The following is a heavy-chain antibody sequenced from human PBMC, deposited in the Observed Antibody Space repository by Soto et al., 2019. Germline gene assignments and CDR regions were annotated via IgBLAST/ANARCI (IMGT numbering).Heavy chain of an antibody. Sequence: PGGSLRLSCAASGFTFSSYSMNWVRQAPGKGLEWVSSISSSSYIYYADSVKGRFTISRDNAKNSLYLQMNSLRAEDTAVYYCAREITQPLPSIAARTKWSYFDYWGQGTLVTVSS. CDR1: GFTFSSYS. CDR2: ISSSSYI. J-gene: IGHJ4*02. D-gene: IGHD6-6*01. CDR3: AREITQPLPSIAARTKWSYFDY. V-gene: IGHV3-21*01.